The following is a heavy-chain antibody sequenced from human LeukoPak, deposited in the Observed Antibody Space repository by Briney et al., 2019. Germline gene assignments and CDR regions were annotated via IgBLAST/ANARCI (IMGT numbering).Heavy chain of an antibody. D-gene: IGHD6-19*01. J-gene: IGHJ4*02. V-gene: IGHV4-61*02. CDR1: GGSISSGSYY. Sequence: PSETLSLTYTVSGGSISSGSYYWSWIRQPAGKGLEWIGRIYTSGSTNYNPSLKSRVTISVDTSKNQFSLKLSSVTAADTAVYYCARDGRSGGPIDYWGQGTLVTVSS. CDR2: IYTSGST. CDR3: ARDGRSGGPIDY.